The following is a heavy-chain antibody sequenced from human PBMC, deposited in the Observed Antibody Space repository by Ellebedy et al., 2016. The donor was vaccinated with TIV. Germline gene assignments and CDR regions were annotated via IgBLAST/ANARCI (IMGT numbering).Heavy chain of an antibody. D-gene: IGHD3-16*01. CDR3: AREDGEFSYALDS. CDR2: IDWAEDT. CDR1: GFSLSTSGMC. J-gene: IGHJ4*02. Sequence: SGPTLVKPTETLTLTCTFSGFSLSTSGMCINWIRQPPGKALEWLARIDWAEDTYYSTSLQSRLTISKDRTRNQVVLTMTSMDADDSGMYFCAREDGEFSYALDSWGQGILVTVST. V-gene: IGHV2-70*11.